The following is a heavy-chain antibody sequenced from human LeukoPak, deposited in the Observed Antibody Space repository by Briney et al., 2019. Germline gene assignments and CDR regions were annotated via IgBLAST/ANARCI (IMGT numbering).Heavy chain of an antibody. CDR1: GYTFTSYY. Sequence: ASVTVSFTASGYTFTSYYMHWVRQAPGQGLEWMGIINPSGGSTSYAQKFQGRVTMTRDTSTSTVYMELSSLRSEDTAVYYCARDLTDFLDYWGQGTLVTVSS. CDR2: INPSGGST. CDR3: ARDLTDFLDY. J-gene: IGHJ4*02. V-gene: IGHV1-46*01.